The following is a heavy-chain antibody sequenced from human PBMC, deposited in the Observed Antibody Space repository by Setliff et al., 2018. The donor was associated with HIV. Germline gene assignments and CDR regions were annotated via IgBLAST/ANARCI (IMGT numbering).Heavy chain of an antibody. V-gene: IGHV3-30*01. D-gene: IGHD2-15*01. CDR1: GFTFSTFA. CDR3: ARLVGDCSGDTCYGSDRVLNY. Sequence: PGGSLRLSCVASGFTFSTFAMHWVRQAPGKGLEWVSVISYDGSRISYADSVKGRFTISRDDSKNTLFLQLNTLRPEDTAVYYCARLVGDCSGDTCYGSDRVLNYWGQGTLVTVSS. CDR2: ISYDGSRI. J-gene: IGHJ4*02.